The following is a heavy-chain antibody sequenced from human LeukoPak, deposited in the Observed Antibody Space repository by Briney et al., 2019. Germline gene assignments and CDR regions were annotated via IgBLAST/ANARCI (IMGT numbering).Heavy chain of an antibody. D-gene: IGHD4-17*01. Sequence: LETLSLTCSVSGGSISTYYWSWIRQLPGKGLEWIGYIYYTGTTNYNPSLRSRVTISVDTSRNQFSLRLSSVTAADTAVYYCAREDPQTTVPEGMDVWGHGTTVIVS. J-gene: IGHJ6*02. CDR3: AREDPQTTVPEGMDV. CDR2: IYYTGTT. V-gene: IGHV4-59*01. CDR1: GGSISTYY.